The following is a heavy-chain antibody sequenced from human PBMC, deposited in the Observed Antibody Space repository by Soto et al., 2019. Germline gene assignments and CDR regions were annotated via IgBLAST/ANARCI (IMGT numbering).Heavy chain of an antibody. J-gene: IGHJ4*02. CDR3: ARDSGNLGNWAYFFDY. CDR1: GYTFTDFG. CDR2: ISAYNSNT. V-gene: IGHV1-18*01. Sequence: QGQLVQSGAEVKKPGASVKVSCKASGYTFTDFGISWVRQAPGQGLEWMGWISAYNSNTNYAQKVQGRVTMTTDTSTSKAYMERRNLTSGDTAVYYCARDSGNLGNWAYFFDYWGQGTLVTVSS. D-gene: IGHD1-1*01.